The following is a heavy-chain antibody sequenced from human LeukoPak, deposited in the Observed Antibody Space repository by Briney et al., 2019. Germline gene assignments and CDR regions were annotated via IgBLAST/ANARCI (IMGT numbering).Heavy chain of an antibody. CDR3: ARQRPLDSWFDP. CDR2: IYYSGST. J-gene: IGHJ5*02. CDR1: GGSISSGGYY. Sequence: SQTLSLTCTVSGGSISSGGYYWSWIRQHPGKGLEWIGYIYYSGSTYYNPSLKSRVTISVDTSKNQFSLKLSSVTAADTAVYYCARQRPLDSWFDPWGQGTLVTVSS. D-gene: IGHD5-24*01. V-gene: IGHV4-31*03.